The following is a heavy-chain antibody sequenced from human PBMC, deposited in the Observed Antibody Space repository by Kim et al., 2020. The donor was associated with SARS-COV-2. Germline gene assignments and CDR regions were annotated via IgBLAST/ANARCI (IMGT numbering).Heavy chain of an antibody. J-gene: IGHJ6*02. CDR2: IKQDGSEK. V-gene: IGHV3-7*03. CDR3: ARGRIATAGPPDYYGMDV. D-gene: IGHD6-13*01. Sequence: GGSLRLSCAASGFTFSSYWMSWVRQAPGKGLEWVANIKQDGSEKYYVDSVKGRFTISRDNAKNSLYLQMNSLRAEDTAVYYCARGRIATAGPPDYYGMDVWGQGTTDTVSS. CDR1: GFTFSSYW.